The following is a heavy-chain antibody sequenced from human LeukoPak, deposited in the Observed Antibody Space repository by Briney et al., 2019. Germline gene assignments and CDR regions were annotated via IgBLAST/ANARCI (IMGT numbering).Heavy chain of an antibody. J-gene: IGHJ4*02. V-gene: IGHV4-30-4*01. CDR3: ARDRDGDSSGCFGY. CDR1: GGSIGGGDYY. CDR2: IYYSGST. Sequence: PSETLSLTCTVSGGSIGGGDYYWSWIRQPPGKGLEWIGYIYYSGSTYYNPSLKSRVTISVDTSKNQFSLKLSSVTAADTAVYYCARDRDGDSSGCFGYWGQGTLVTVSS. D-gene: IGHD3-22*01.